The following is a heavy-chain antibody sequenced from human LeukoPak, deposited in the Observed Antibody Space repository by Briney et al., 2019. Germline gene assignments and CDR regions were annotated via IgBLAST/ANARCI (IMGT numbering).Heavy chain of an antibody. CDR3: ARGNLWDYRRYYYYMDV. D-gene: IGHD4-11*01. J-gene: IGHJ6*03. Sequence: SETLSLTCTVSAYSISSGYYWGWIRQPPGKGLEWVGEINHRGSTNYNPSLKSRVTISVDTSKNQFSLRLNSVTAADTAVYYCARGNLWDYRRYYYYMDVWGKGTTVTVSS. CDR2: INHRGST. V-gene: IGHV4-38-2*02. CDR1: AYSISSGYY.